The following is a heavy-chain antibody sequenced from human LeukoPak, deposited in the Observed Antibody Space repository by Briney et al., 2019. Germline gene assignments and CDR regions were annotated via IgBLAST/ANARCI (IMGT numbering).Heavy chain of an antibody. CDR3: ARQYYYDTSGYDAFDI. D-gene: IGHD3-22*01. V-gene: IGHV3-23*01. CDR1: GFTFSSYA. J-gene: IGHJ3*02. Sequence: GGSLRLSCAASGFTFSSYAMSWVRQAPGKGLEWVSTIRGSGGSTDYADSVKGRFTISRDNAKNSLCLQMNSLRAEDTAVYYCARQYYYDTSGYDAFDIWGQGTMVTVSS. CDR2: IRGSGGST.